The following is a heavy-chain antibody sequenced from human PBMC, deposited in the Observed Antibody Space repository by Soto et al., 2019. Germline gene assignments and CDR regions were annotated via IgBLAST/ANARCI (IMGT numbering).Heavy chain of an antibody. CDR1: GGSITSGYY. J-gene: IGHJ4*02. Sequence: SETLSLTCTVSGGSITSGYYWTWIRQHPEKGLEWIGYISYSGSTYSNPSLKSRVTISGDTSKNQFSLKLSSVTAADTAVYYCARARPTAMVDYWGRGTLVTVSS. D-gene: IGHD5-18*01. CDR3: ARARPTAMVDY. CDR2: ISYSGST. V-gene: IGHV4-31*03.